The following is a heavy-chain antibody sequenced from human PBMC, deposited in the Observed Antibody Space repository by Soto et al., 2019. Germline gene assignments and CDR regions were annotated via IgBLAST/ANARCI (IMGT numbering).Heavy chain of an antibody. Sequence: PGGSLRLSCAASGFTFSSYAMSWVRQAPGKGLEWVSTISGSADSTYYADSVKSRLTITKDTSKNQVVLTMTNMDPVDTATYYCAHRRSTYYYDSTFDPWGQGTLVTVSS. J-gene: IGHJ5*02. CDR2: ISGSADST. D-gene: IGHD3-22*01. V-gene: IGHV3-23*01. CDR1: GFTFSSYA. CDR3: AHRRSTYYYDSTFDP.